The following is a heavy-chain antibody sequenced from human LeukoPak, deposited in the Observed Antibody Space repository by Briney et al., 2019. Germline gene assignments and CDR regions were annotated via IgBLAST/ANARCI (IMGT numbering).Heavy chain of an antibody. J-gene: IGHJ4*02. D-gene: IGHD3-22*01. CDR3: AATGGYYDSSGYLQLDY. CDR1: GGSISNYY. CDR2: TYYSGST. V-gene: IGHV4-59*01. Sequence: SETLSLTCTVSGGSISNYYWSWIRQPPGKGLEWIGYTYYSGSTNYNPSLKSRVTISVDTSKNQFSLKLSSVTAADTAVYYCAATGGYYDSSGYLQLDYWGQGTLVTVSS.